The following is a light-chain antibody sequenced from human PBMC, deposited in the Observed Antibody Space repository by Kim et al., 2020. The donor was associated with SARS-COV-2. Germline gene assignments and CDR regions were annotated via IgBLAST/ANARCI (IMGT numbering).Light chain of an antibody. CDR3: SSYADSSSLL. J-gene: IGLJ3*02. V-gene: IGLV2-11*01. Sequence: QSALTQPRSLSGSPGQSVTISCTRTSSDVGGYNYVSWYQLHPGKAPKLMIYAVTERPSGVPDRFSGSKSGNTAFLTISGLQAEDEADYYCSSYADSSSLLFGGGTKVTVL. CDR2: AVT. CDR1: SSDVGGYNY.